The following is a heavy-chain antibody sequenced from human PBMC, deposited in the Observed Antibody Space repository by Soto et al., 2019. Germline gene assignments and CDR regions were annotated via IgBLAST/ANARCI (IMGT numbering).Heavy chain of an antibody. CDR3: ASLDTARVEAAGY. D-gene: IGHD5-18*01. CDR1: GLSLSNIW. Sequence: GGSLRLSCVGSGLSLSNIWTSWVRQAPGKGLEWVANIKQGGTETYYVDSVKGRFTISKDHAKNSLYLQMNSLRVEDTALYYCASLDTARVEAAGYWGQGTRVTVSS. CDR2: IKQGGTET. J-gene: IGHJ4*02. V-gene: IGHV3-7*01.